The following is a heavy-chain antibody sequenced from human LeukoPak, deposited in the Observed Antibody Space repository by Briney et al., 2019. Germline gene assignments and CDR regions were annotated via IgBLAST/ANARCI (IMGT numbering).Heavy chain of an antibody. Sequence: SETLSLTCTVSGGSISSSSYYWGWIRQPPGKGLEWIGSIYYSGSTYYNPSLKSRVTISVDTSKNQFSLKLSSVTAADTAVYYCARPYSYLYSSIRLSDAFDIWGQGTMVTVSS. V-gene: IGHV4-39*01. CDR1: GGSISSSSYY. CDR2: IYYSGST. J-gene: IGHJ3*02. D-gene: IGHD6-13*01. CDR3: ARPYSYLYSSIRLSDAFDI.